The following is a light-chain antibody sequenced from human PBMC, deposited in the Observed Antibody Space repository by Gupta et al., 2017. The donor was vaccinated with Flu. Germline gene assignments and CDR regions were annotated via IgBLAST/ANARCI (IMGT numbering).Light chain of an antibody. CDR1: SSNIGGNV. V-gene: IGLV1-44*01. CDR2: HYD. Sequence: VTISCTGSSSNIGGNVVSCYQHLPGKAPNILIYHYDQRRSGVPDRFSGSKSGTSAALAISGLPAEEEADYYCEAWDDSRNGLWVFGGGTKLTVL. J-gene: IGLJ3*02. CDR3: EAWDDSRNGLWV.